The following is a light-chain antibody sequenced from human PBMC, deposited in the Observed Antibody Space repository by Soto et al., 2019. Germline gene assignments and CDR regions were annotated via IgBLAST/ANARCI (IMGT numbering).Light chain of an antibody. CDR3: QHYNSYSEA. Sequence: IPMTQPPPTLSASVEDRVTITCRASQSISTWLAWYQQKPGKATKLLIYKASTLKSGVPSRFSGSGSGTEFTLTISSLQPDDCATYYCQHYNSYSEAFGQGTKVDI. CDR1: QSISTW. V-gene: IGKV1-5*03. J-gene: IGKJ1*01. CDR2: KAS.